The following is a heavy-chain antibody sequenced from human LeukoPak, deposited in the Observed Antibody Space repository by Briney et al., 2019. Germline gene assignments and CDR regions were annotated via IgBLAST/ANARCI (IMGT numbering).Heavy chain of an antibody. V-gene: IGHV4-31*03. CDR3: AREVGQSDSYPD. CDR1: GGSISSGGYY. CDR2: IYYSGST. D-gene: IGHD1-26*01. Sequence: SQTLSLTCTVSGGSISSGGYYWSWTRQHPGKGLEWIGYIYYSGSTYYNPSLKSRVTISVDTSKNQFSLKLSSVTAADTAVYYCAREVGQSDSYPDWGQGTLVTVSS. J-gene: IGHJ4*02.